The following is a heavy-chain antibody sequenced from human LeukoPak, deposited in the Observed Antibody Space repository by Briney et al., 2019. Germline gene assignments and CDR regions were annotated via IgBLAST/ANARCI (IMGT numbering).Heavy chain of an antibody. J-gene: IGHJ4*02. CDR3: ARLWGDATIFDY. D-gene: IGHD3-10*01. V-gene: IGHV3-21*01. CDR2: ISSGSSYI. CDR1: GFTFSSYS. Sequence: GGSLRLSCAASGFTFSSYSMNWVRQAPGKGLEWVSSISSGSSYIYYADSVKGRFTISRDNAKNSLYTNSLRAEDTAVYYCARLWGDATIFDYWGQGTLVTVSS.